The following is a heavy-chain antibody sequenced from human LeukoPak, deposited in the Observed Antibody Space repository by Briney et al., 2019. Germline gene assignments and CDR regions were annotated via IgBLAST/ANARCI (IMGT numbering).Heavy chain of an antibody. CDR3: ARGSVFGIIAAAADYFDY. D-gene: IGHD6-13*01. CDR2: IYYSGST. Sequence: SQTLSLTCTVSGGSISSCGYCWSWIRQHPGKGLEWIGYIYYSGSTYYNPSLKSRVTISVDTSKNQFSLKLSSVTAADTAVYYCARGSVFGIIAAAADYFDYWGQGTLVTVSS. V-gene: IGHV4-31*03. CDR1: GGSISSCGYC. J-gene: IGHJ4*02.